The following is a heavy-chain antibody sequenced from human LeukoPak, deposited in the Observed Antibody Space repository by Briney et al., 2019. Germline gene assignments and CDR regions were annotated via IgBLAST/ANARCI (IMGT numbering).Heavy chain of an antibody. D-gene: IGHD3-3*01. Sequence: SVKVSCKASGGTFSSHAISWVRQAPGQGLEWMGGIIPTFGTANYAQKFQGRVTITADESTSTAYMELSSLRSEDTAVYYCARVTYYDFWSGYDYFDYWGQGILVTVSS. CDR3: ARVTYYDFWSGYDYFDY. CDR2: IIPTFGTA. V-gene: IGHV1-69*13. CDR1: GGTFSSHA. J-gene: IGHJ4*02.